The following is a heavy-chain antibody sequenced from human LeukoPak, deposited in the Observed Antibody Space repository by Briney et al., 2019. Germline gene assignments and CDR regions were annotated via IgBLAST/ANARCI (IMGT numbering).Heavy chain of an antibody. CDR3: ARIVVVPAGAFDI. Sequence: SETLSLTCTVSGDSIRSYYWSWIRQPPGKGLEWIGYMHYTGSTNYNPSLKSRVTISVDTSKNQFSLKLSSVTAADTAVYYCARIVVVPAGAFDIWGQGTMVTVSS. CDR2: MHYTGST. V-gene: IGHV4-59*08. D-gene: IGHD2-2*01. J-gene: IGHJ3*02. CDR1: GDSIRSYY.